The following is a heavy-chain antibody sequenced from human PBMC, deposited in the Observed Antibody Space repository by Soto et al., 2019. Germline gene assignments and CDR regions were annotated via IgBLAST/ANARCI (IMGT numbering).Heavy chain of an antibody. Sequence: PGGSLRLSCAASGFTVSSYEMDWVRQAPGKGLEWVAYISISGGTIYYGDSVEGRFTISRDNADNSLYLQMNSLRAEDTAVYYCTKEKSVMNSGYDAFDSWGRGTMVTVSS. CDR3: TKEKSVMNSGYDAFDS. J-gene: IGHJ3*02. CDR2: ISISGGTI. CDR1: GFTVSSYE. V-gene: IGHV3-48*03. D-gene: IGHD5-12*01.